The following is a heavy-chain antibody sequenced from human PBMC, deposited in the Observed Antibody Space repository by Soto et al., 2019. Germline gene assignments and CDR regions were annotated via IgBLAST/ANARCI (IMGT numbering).Heavy chain of an antibody. CDR1: GFKFDDYA. J-gene: IGHJ6*02. CDR3: AKDCIAVAGFNGMDV. Sequence: DVQLVESGGGLVQPSRSLRLSCAASGFKFDDYAMHWVRQAPGKGLEWVAGISWNSGGIVYADSVKGRFTISRDNAKRSLSLQMNSLRAEDTAFYYCAKDCIAVAGFNGMDVWGQGTTVTVSS. CDR2: ISWNSGGI. D-gene: IGHD6-19*01. V-gene: IGHV3-9*01.